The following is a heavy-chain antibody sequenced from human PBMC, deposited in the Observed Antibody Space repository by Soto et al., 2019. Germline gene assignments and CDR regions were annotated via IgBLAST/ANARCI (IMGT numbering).Heavy chain of an antibody. CDR1: GGSISSYY. Sequence: PSETLSLTCTVSGGSISSYYWSWIRQPPGKGLEWIGYIYYSGSTNYNPSLKSRVTISVDTSKNQFSLKLSSVTAADTAVYYCARERGSSSWFDYWGQGTLVTVSS. J-gene: IGHJ4*02. V-gene: IGHV4-59*01. D-gene: IGHD6-13*01. CDR2: IYYSGST. CDR3: ARERGSSSWFDY.